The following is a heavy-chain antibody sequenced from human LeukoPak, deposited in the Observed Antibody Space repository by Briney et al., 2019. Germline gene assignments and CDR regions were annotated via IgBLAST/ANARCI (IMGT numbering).Heavy chain of an antibody. D-gene: IGHD5-12*01. J-gene: IGHJ3*02. V-gene: IGHV3-74*01. CDR1: GSTFSSYW. CDR2: INSDGSST. Sequence: PGGSLRLSCAASGSTFSSYWMHWVRQAPGKGLVWVSRINSDGSSTTYADSVKGRFTISRDNAKNTLYLQMNSLRAEDTAVYYCARRDSGYDNRAFDIWGQGTMVTVSS. CDR3: ARRDSGYDNRAFDI.